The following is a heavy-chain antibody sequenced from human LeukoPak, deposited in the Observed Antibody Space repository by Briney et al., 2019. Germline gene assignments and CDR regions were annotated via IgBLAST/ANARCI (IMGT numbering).Heavy chain of an antibody. V-gene: IGHV4-59*01. CDR1: GGSISSYY. CDR3: ARDSPYYYYGMDV. Sequence: SETLSLTCTVSGGSISSYYWSWIRQPPGKGLEWIGYIYYSGSTNYNPSLKSRVTISVDTSKNQFSLKLSSVTAADTAVYYCARDSPYYYYGMDVWGQGTTVTVSS. J-gene: IGHJ6*02. CDR2: IYYSGST.